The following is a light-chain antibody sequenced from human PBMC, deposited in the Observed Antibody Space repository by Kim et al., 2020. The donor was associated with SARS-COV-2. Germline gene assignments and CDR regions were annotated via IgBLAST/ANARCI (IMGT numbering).Light chain of an antibody. V-gene: IGKV1-5*01. CDR2: DAS. J-gene: IGKJ1*01. CDR3: KQYFSPSPRT. Sequence: DIQMTQSPSTLSASVGDRVTITCRASQSISSLLAWYQQKPGKAPDLLVYDASTLKSGVPSRFSGRGSGAEFNLTIRNLRPGDFATYYCKQYFSPSPRTFGQGTKVDIK. CDR1: QSISSL.